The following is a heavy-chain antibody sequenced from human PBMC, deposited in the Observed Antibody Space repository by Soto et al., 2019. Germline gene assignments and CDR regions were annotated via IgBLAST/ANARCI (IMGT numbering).Heavy chain of an antibody. Sequence: KVSCKASGYTFTSYYMHWVRQAPGQGLEWMGIINPSGGSTSYAQKFQGRVTMTRDTSTSTVYMELSSLRSEDTAVYYCARDPTAVAGTHWFDPWGQGTLVTVSS. D-gene: IGHD6-19*01. V-gene: IGHV1-46*01. CDR1: GYTFTSYY. CDR3: ARDPTAVAGTHWFDP. J-gene: IGHJ5*02. CDR2: INPSGGST.